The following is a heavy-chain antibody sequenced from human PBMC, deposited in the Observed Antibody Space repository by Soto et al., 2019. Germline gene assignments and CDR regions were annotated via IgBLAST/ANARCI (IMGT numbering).Heavy chain of an antibody. Sequence: GESLKISCKGSGYIFANDWIAWVRQMPGKGLEWMGIIFPGDSDTRYSPSFRGHVTISVTKSITTVFLQWSSLRASDTAMYYCARQIYDSDTGPNFQYYFDSWGQGTPVTVSS. J-gene: IGHJ4*02. V-gene: IGHV5-51*01. CDR2: IFPGDSDT. CDR3: ARQIYDSDTGPNFQYYFDS. CDR1: GYIFANDW. D-gene: IGHD3-22*01.